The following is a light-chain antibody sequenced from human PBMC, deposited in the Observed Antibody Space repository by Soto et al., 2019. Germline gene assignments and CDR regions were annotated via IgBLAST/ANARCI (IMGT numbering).Light chain of an antibody. CDR3: QQTYSNLWT. J-gene: IGKJ1*01. CDR2: AAS. V-gene: IGKV3-15*01. CDR1: QSVNSN. Sequence: EIVMTQSPATLSVSPGERATLSCRASQSVNSNLAWYQQKSGTAPKLLIYAASTLHTGVPSRFSGRGSGTDFTLTINNLQREDFADYFCQQTYSNLWTFGQGTKVEIK.